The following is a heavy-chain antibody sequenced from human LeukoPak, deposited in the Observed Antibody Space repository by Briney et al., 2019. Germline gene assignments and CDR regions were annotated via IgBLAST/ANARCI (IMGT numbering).Heavy chain of an antibody. Sequence: PGGSLRLSCAASGFTISTKYMSWVRQAPGKGLEWVSVIYSGGRTYYADSVKGRFTISRDNSKNTLYLQMNSLRSEDTAVYYCARGTVIMVDYWGQGTLVTVSS. D-gene: IGHD3-10*01. CDR3: ARGTVIMVDY. CDR1: GFTISTKY. V-gene: IGHV3-66*01. J-gene: IGHJ4*02. CDR2: IYSGGRT.